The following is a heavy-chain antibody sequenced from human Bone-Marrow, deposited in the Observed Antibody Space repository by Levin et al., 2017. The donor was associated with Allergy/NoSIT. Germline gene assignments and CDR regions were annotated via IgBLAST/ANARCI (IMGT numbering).Heavy chain of an antibody. CDR1: GYTFGDFY. CDR2: INPKSGDT. CDR3: ARPVGTWGTYYT. D-gene: IGHD3-16*01. J-gene: IGHJ5*02. Sequence: ASVKVSCKTSGYTFGDFYIHWIRQAPGQGLEWMGWINPKSGDTNYALKFQGRVTVTRDTSTSTVYMELTSLTSDDTALYFCARPVGTWGTYYTWGQGTLVTVSS. V-gene: IGHV1-2*02.